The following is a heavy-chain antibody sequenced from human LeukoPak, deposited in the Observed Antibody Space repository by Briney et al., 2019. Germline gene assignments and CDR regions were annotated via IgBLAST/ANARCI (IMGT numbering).Heavy chain of an antibody. CDR3: ARELGYSSGWASNAFDI. Sequence: GGSLRLSCAASGFTFSSYWMSWVRQAPGKGLEWVANIKQDGSEKYYVDSVKGRFTISRDNAKNSLYLQMNSLRAEDTAVYYCARELGYSSGWASNAFDIWGQGTMVTVSS. CDR1: GFTFSSYW. D-gene: IGHD6-19*01. V-gene: IGHV3-7*01. J-gene: IGHJ3*02. CDR2: IKQDGSEK.